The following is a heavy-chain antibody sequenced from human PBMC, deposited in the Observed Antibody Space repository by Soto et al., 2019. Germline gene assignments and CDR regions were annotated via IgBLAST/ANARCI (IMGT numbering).Heavy chain of an antibody. CDR1: GFTFSSYA. D-gene: IGHD2-21*02. CDR3: AKKLVVVTATSPFDY. V-gene: IGHV3-23*01. CDR2: ISGSGGST. Sequence: PGGSLRLSCAASGFTFSSYAMSWVRQTPGKGLEWVSAISGSGGSTYYADSVKGRFTISRDNSKNTLYLQMNSLRAEDTAVYYCAKKLVVVTATSPFDYWGQGTLVTVSS. J-gene: IGHJ4*02.